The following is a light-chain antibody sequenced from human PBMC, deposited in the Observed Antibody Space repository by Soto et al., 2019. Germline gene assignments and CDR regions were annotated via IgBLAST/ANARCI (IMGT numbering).Light chain of an antibody. Sequence: QSALTQPASVSGSPGQSITSSCTGTSSDVGGYNYVSWYQQHPGKAPKFMIYDVSNRPSGVSNRFSGSKSGNTASLTISGLQAEDEADYYCSSYTSSSTLVFGGGTKVTVL. J-gene: IGLJ2*01. V-gene: IGLV2-14*01. CDR2: DVS. CDR3: SSYTSSSTLV. CDR1: SSDVGGYNY.